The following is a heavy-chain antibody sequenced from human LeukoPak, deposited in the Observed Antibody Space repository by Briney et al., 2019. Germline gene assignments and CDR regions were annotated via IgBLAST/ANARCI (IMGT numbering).Heavy chain of an antibody. D-gene: IGHD1-26*01. J-gene: IGHJ4*02. Sequence: GGSLRLSCAASGFTFSDHYMDWVRQAPGKGLEWVGRARKKANGYTTEYAASVKGRFTISRDDSKNSLYLQMNSLKTEDTAVYYCTRVSGSFYGYWGQGTLVTVSS. CDR2: ARKKANGYTT. V-gene: IGHV3-72*01. CDR1: GFTFSDHY. CDR3: TRVSGSFYGY.